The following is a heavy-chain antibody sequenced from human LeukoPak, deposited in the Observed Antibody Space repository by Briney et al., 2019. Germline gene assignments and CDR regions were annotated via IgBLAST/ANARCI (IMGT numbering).Heavy chain of an antibody. CDR3: ARWKAAAYKYYFDY. J-gene: IGHJ4*02. CDR2: IIPIFGTA. V-gene: IGHV1-69*13. D-gene: IGHD6-13*01. CDR1: GGTFSSYA. Sequence: VASVKVSCKASGGTFSSYAISWVRQAPGQGLEWMGGIIPIFGTANYAQKFQGRVTITADESTSTAYMELSSLRSEDTAVYYCARWKAAAYKYYFDYWGQGTLVTVSS.